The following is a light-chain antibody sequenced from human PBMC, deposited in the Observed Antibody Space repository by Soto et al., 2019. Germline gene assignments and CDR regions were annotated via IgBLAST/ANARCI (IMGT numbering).Light chain of an antibody. CDR2: EVF. V-gene: IGLV2-14*01. CDR3: SSYTASSARV. CDR1: NSDLGAYDY. J-gene: IGLJ1*01. Sequence: QSVLTQPASVSGSPGQSITISCTGTNSDLGAYDYVSWYQQHPGKAPRLLIYEVFNRPSGVSDRFSGSKSANTASLTISGLRADDEADYYCSSYTASSARVFGPGTKVTVL.